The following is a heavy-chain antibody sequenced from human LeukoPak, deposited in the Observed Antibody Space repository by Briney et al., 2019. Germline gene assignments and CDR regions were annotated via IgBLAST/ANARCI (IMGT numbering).Heavy chain of an antibody. V-gene: IGHV4-61*02. Sequence: SETLSLTCTVSGGSISSGSYYWSWIRQPAGKGLEWIGRIYTSGSTNYNPSLKSRVTISVDTSKNQFSLKLSSVTAADTAVYYCARGGEAYYYYMDVWGQGTMVTVSS. CDR2: IYTSGST. CDR1: GGSISSGSYY. J-gene: IGHJ6*03. CDR3: ARGGEAYYYYMDV.